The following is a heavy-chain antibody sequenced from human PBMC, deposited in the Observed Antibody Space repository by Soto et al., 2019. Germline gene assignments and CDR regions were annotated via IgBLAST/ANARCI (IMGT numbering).Heavy chain of an antibody. CDR3: AGDAPPIRVFGAFDI. V-gene: IGHV4-31*03. Sequence: QVQLQESGPGLVKPSQTLSLTCTVSGGSISSGGYYWSWIRQHPGKGLEWIGYIYYSGSTYYNPSLKSRVTNSVDTSKNQFSLKLSSVDAADTAVYYCAGDAPPIRVFGAFDIWGQGTMVTVSS. CDR2: IYYSGST. J-gene: IGHJ3*02. D-gene: IGHD2-21*01. CDR1: GGSISSGGYY.